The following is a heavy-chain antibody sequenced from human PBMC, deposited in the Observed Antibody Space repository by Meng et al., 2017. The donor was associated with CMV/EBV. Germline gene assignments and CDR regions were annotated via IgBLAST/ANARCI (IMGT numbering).Heavy chain of an antibody. Sequence: GESLKISCAASGFTFSSYWMSWVRQAPGKGLEWVANIKQDGSEKYYVDSVKGRFTISRDNAKNSLYLQMNSLRAKDTAVYYCARAPTYYYDSSGYYGLGFDYWGQGTLVTVSS. D-gene: IGHD3-22*01. J-gene: IGHJ4*02. CDR1: GFTFSSYW. V-gene: IGHV3-7*01. CDR3: ARAPTYYYDSSGYYGLGFDY. CDR2: IKQDGSEK.